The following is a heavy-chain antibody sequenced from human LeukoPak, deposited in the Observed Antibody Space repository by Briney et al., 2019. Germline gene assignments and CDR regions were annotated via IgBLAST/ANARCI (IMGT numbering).Heavy chain of an antibody. J-gene: IGHJ6*02. CDR2: ISSSNKYI. V-gene: IGHV3-21*01. Sequence: GGSLRLSCAASGFTFSSYSMNWVRQAPGKALEWVSSISSSNKYIYYADSMKGRITISRDNAKSSLYLHMNSLTAEDTAVYYCARDRLGYYYVGMDVWGQGTTVTVSS. CDR3: ARDRLGYYYVGMDV. D-gene: IGHD3-9*01. CDR1: GFTFSSYS.